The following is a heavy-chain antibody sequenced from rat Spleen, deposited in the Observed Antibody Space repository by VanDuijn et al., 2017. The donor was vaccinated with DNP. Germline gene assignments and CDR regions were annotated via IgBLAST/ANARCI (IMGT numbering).Heavy chain of an antibody. Sequence: QVQLQQSGGELAKPGSSVKISCKASGYTFTTNYIGWIKQTTGQGLEYIGYIHTGSGGTNYNEKFKGKATLSVDKSSSTAFMQLSSLTPDDSAVYYCARSWVGVRGIWFAFWGQGTLVTVSS. J-gene: IGHJ3*01. V-gene: IGHV1-43*01. CDR2: IHTGSGGT. D-gene: IGHD4-3*01. CDR1: GYTFTTNY. CDR3: ARSWVGVRGIWFAF.